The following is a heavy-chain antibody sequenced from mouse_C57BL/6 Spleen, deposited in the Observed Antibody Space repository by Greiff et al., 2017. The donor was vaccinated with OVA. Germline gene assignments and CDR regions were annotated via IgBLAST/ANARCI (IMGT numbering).Heavy chain of an antibody. Sequence: VKLQQSDAELVKPGASVKISCKVSGYTFTDHTIHWMKQRPEQGLEWIGYIYPRDGSTKYNEKFKGKATLTADKSSSTAYMQLNSLTSEDSAVXFCARESMITRAWFAYWGQGTLVTVSA. CDR2: IYPRDGST. CDR1: GYTFTDHT. D-gene: IGHD2-4*01. V-gene: IGHV1-78*01. CDR3: ARESMITRAWFAY. J-gene: IGHJ3*01.